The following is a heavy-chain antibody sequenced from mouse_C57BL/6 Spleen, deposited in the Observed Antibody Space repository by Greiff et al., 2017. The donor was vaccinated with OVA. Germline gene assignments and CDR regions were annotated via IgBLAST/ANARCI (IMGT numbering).Heavy chain of an antibody. Sequence: QVQLKQPGAELVRPGSSVKLSCKASGYTFTSYWMHWVKQRPIQGLEWIGNIDPSDSETHYNQKFKDKATLTVDKSSSTAYMQLSSLTSEDSAVYYCARDTTVVDWYFDVWGTGTTVTVSS. CDR2: IDPSDSET. CDR3: ARDTTVVDWYFDV. V-gene: IGHV1-52*01. D-gene: IGHD1-1*01. J-gene: IGHJ1*03. CDR1: GYTFTSYW.